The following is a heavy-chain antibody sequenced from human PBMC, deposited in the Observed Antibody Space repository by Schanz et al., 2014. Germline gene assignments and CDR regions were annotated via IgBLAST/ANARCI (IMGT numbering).Heavy chain of an antibody. J-gene: IGHJ5*02. D-gene: IGHD2-2*01. CDR1: GYTTFTDYY. CDR2: INPNSGDT. CDR3: ARDRRRYCSTASCLHDNWFDP. V-gene: IGHV1-2*02. Sequence: QVQLVQSGAEVKKPGASVKVSCKASGYTTFTDYYIHWVRQAPGQGLEWMGWINPNSGDTNYAQKFQGRVTMTTDTSTGTAYMELRSLRSDDTAVYYCARDRRRYCSTASCLHDNWFDPWGQGTLVIVSS.